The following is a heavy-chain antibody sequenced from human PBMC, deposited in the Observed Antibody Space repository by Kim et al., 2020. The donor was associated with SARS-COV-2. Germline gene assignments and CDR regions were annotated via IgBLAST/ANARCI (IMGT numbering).Heavy chain of an antibody. D-gene: IGHD6-19*01. J-gene: IGHJ4*02. CDR3: ARPVSSGWYYFDY. V-gene: IGHV4-39*01. Sequence: YNPSLKSRVTISVDTSKNQFSLKLSSVTAADTAVYYCARPVSSGWYYFDYWGQGTLVTVSS.